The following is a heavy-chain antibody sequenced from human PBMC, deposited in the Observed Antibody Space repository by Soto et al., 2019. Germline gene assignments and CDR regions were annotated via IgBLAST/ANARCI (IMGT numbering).Heavy chain of an antibody. V-gene: IGHV4-34*01. CDR2: INHSGST. Sequence: SETLSLTCAVYGGSFSGYYWSWIRQPPGKGLEWIGEINHSGSTNYNPSLKSRVTISVDTSKNQLSLKLSSVTAADTAVYYCARIPGTRYDYWGQGTLVTVSS. D-gene: IGHD1-1*01. CDR3: ARIPGTRYDY. J-gene: IGHJ4*02. CDR1: GGSFSGYY.